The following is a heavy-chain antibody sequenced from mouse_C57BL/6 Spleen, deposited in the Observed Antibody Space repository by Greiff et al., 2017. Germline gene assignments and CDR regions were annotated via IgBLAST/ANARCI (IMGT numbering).Heavy chain of an antibody. CDR2: INPNNGGT. V-gene: IGHV1-18*01. CDR3: ARRDDGYYPWFAY. D-gene: IGHD2-3*01. CDR1: GYTFTDYN. Sequence: VQLQQSGPELVKPGASVKIPCKASGYTFTDYNMDWVKQSHGKSLEWIGDINPNNGGTIYNQKFKGKATLTVDKSSSTAYMELRSLTSEDTAVYYCARRDDGYYPWFAYWGQGTLVTVSA. J-gene: IGHJ3*01.